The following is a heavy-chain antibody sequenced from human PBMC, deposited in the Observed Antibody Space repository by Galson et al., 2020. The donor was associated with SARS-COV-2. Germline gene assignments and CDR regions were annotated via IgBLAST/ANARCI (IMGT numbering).Heavy chain of an antibody. CDR1: GFTFSSYG. Sequence: GESLKISCAASGFTFSSYGMHWVRQAPGKGLEWVAVIWYDGSNKYYADSVKGRFTISRDNSKNTLYLQMNSLRAEDTAVYYCAPSGYYGSGSYEYFQHWGQGTLVTVSS. J-gene: IGHJ1*01. V-gene: IGHV3-33*01. CDR3: APSGYYGSGSYEYFQH. CDR2: IWYDGSNK. D-gene: IGHD3-10*01.